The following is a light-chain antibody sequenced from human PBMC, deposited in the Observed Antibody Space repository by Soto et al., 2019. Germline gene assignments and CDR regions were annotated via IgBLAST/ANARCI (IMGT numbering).Light chain of an antibody. CDR3: QSYDSSLTTFV. CDR1: SSNIGAEYD. CDR2: GDN. J-gene: IGLJ1*01. Sequence: QAVVTQPPSVSGAPGQRVAISCTGSSSNIGAEYDVHWYQQLPGTAPIRLIYGDNNRPSGVPDRFSGSKSGTSASLAITGLQPEDEADYYCQSYDSSLTTFVFGTGTKLTVL. V-gene: IGLV1-40*01.